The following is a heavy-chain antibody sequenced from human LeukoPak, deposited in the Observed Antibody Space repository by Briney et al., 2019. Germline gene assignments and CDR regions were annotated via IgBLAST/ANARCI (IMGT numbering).Heavy chain of an antibody. D-gene: IGHD1-26*01. CDR3: TTDGGATISPDY. CDR2: IKSKTDGGTT. CDR1: GFTFSNAW. Sequence: GGSLRLSCAASGFTFSNAWMSWVRQAPGKGLEWVGRIKSKTDGGTTDYAAPVKGRFTTSRDDSKNTLYLQMNSLKTEDTAVYYCTTDGGATISPDYWGQGTLVTVSS. J-gene: IGHJ4*02. V-gene: IGHV3-15*01.